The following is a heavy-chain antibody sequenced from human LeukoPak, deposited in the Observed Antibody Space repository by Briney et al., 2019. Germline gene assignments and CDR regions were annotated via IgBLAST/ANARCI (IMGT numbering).Heavy chain of an antibody. CDR3: GGSKGYFDY. D-gene: IGHD2-15*01. J-gene: IGHJ4*02. V-gene: IGHV4-34*01. CDR1: GGSFSGYY. Sequence: SETLSLTCAVYGGSFSGYYWSWIRQPPGKGLEWIGEINPSGGTNYNPSLKSRVTISVDTSKNQFSLKLSSVTAADTAVYYCGGSKGYFDYWGQGTLVTVSS. CDR2: INPSGGT.